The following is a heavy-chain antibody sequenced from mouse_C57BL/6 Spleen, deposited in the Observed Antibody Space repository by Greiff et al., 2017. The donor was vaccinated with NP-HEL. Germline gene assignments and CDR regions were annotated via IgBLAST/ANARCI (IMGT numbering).Heavy chain of an antibody. CDR2: IHPNSGST. V-gene: IGHV1-64*01. D-gene: IGHD1-1*01. J-gene: IGHJ2*01. CDR1: GYTFTSYW. Sequence: QVQLKQPGAELVKPGASVKLSCKASGYTFTSYWMHWVKQRPGQGLEWIGMIHPNSGSTNYNEKFKSKATLTVDKSSSTAYMQLSSLTSEDSAVYYCAREGFITADYWGQGTTLTVSS. CDR3: AREGFITADY.